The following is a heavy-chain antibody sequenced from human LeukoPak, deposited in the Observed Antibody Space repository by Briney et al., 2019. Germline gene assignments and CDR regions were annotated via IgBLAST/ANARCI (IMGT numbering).Heavy chain of an antibody. D-gene: IGHD3-22*01. V-gene: IGHV3-33*01. Sequence: GGFLRLSCAASGFTFSSYGMHWVRQAPGKGLEWVAVIWYDGSNKYYADSVKGRFTISRDNSKNTLYLQMTSLRAEDTAVYYCARGGPDSSDYSSLFDYWGRGILVTVSS. J-gene: IGHJ4*02. CDR3: ARGGPDSSDYSSLFDY. CDR1: GFTFSSYG. CDR2: IWYDGSNK.